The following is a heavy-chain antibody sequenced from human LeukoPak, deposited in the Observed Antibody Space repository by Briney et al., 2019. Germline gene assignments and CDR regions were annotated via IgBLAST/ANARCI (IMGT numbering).Heavy chain of an antibody. V-gene: IGHV3-21*01. J-gene: IGHJ4*02. D-gene: IGHD3-22*01. CDR3: ARLYYDSSGCPSPFDY. CDR2: ISSSSSYI. CDR1: GFTFSSYS. Sequence: GGSLRLSCAASGFTFSSYSMNWVRQAPGKGLEWVSSISSSSSYIYYADSVKGRFTISRDNAKNSLYLQMNSLRAEDTAVYYCARLYYDSSGCPSPFDYWGQGTLVTVSS.